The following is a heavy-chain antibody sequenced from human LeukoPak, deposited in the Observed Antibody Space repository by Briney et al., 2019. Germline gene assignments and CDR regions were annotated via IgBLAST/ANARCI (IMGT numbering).Heavy chain of an antibody. V-gene: IGHV4-4*07. CDR2: IYTSGST. D-gene: IGHD4-11*01. CDR3: ARGRGTVTTILDPFGWFDP. Sequence: PSETLSLTCTVSGGSISSYYWSWIRQPAGKGLEWIGRIYTSGSTNYNPSLKSRVTMSVDTSKNQFSLKLSSVTAADTAVYYCARGRGTVTTILDPFGWFDPWGQGTLVTVSS. CDR1: GGSISSYY. J-gene: IGHJ5*02.